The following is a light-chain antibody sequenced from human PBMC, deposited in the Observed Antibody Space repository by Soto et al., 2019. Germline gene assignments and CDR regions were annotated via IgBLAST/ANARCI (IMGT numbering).Light chain of an antibody. J-gene: IGKJ1*01. Sequence: DIQMTQSPSSLSASVGDRVTITCRTSQTISSYLNWYQQKPGKAPKLLIYAASSLQSGVPSRFSGSGSGTDFTLTISSLQPEDLANYFCQQTYSTPRTFGQGTKVEIK. CDR2: AAS. CDR3: QQTYSTPRT. V-gene: IGKV1-39*01. CDR1: QTISSY.